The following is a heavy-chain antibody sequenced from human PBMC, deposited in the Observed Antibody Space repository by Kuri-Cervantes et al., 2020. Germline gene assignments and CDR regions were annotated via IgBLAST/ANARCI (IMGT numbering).Heavy chain of an antibody. Sequence: GESLKISCAASGFNFDYSMMHWVRQAPGKGLEWVSLISWDGGSGFTTYYADSVKGRFTISRDNRKNSLYLQMNSLRSEDTALYYCTKGSGGYVATMDVWGQGTTVTVSS. D-gene: IGHD6-25*01. CDR1: GFNFDYSM. J-gene: IGHJ6*02. CDR3: TKGSGGYVATMDV. V-gene: IGHV3-43*01. CDR2: ISWDGGSGFTT.